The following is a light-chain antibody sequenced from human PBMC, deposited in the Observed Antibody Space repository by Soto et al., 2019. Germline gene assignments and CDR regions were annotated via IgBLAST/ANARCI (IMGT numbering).Light chain of an antibody. J-gene: IGKJ3*01. CDR3: EKYSSVPV. V-gene: IGKV1-27*01. CDR2: AAS. CDR1: KDIRNF. Sequence: DIQMTQSPTSLSASVGDRVTITCRASKDIRNFVARYQQKPGKAPTVLIYAASTLQSGVPSRFSGSGSGTDFTLTINSLQPEDVATYSCEKYSSVPVFGPGTKVEIK.